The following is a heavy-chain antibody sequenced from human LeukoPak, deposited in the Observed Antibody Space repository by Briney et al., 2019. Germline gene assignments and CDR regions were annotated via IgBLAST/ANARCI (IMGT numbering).Heavy chain of an antibody. V-gene: IGHV3-48*03. CDR2: ITISGHTK. J-gene: IGHJ5*02. CDR3: ARGDPHADL. Sequence: PGGSLRLSCAASGFDLSTYEMNWVRQAPGKGLEWIADITISGHTKNYADSVEGRFSISRDNARTSLYLQMHSLRVEDTGVYYCARGDPHADLWGQGTLVTVSS. D-gene: IGHD5-24*01. CDR1: GFDLSTYE.